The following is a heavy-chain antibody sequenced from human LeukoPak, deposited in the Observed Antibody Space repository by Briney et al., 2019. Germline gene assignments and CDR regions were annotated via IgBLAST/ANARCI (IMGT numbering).Heavy chain of an antibody. CDR1: GFTFSSYA. CDR2: ISYDGSNK. J-gene: IGHJ4*02. CDR3: ARRRASYVVQYYFDY. D-gene: IGHD5-18*01. V-gene: IGHV3-30*04. Sequence: GGSLRLSCAASGFTFSSYAMHWVRQAPGKGLEWVAVISYDGSNKYYADSVKGRFTISRDNSKNTLYLQMNSLRAEDTAVYYCARRRASYVVQYYFDYWGQGTLVTVSS.